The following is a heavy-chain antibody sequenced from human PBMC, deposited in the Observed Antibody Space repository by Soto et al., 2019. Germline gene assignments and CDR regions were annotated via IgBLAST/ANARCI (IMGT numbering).Heavy chain of an antibody. CDR1: GGSISSYY. Sequence: PSETLSLTCTVPGGSISSYYWGWIRQPPGKGLEWIGYIYYSGSTNYNPSLKSRVTISVDTSKNQFSLKLSSVTTADTAVYYCAQGGPATAPFDYWGQGTLVTVSS. CDR2: IYYSGST. CDR3: AQGGPATAPFDY. D-gene: IGHD2-2*01. J-gene: IGHJ4*02. V-gene: IGHV4-59*12.